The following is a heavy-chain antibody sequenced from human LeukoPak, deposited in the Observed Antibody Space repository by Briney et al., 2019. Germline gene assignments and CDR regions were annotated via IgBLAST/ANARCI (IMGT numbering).Heavy chain of an antibody. J-gene: IGHJ4*02. CDR2: ISNNGRNK. V-gene: IGHV3-30*03. Sequence: LSLTCAVYGGSFSGYYWSWIRQPPGKGLEWVAVISNNGRNKFYTDSVKGRFTISRDNSKNTLYLEMDSLRAEDTAVYYCARSEVGAKRPDYWGQGILVTVSS. D-gene: IGHD1-26*01. CDR1: GGSFSGYY. CDR3: ARSEVGAKRPDY.